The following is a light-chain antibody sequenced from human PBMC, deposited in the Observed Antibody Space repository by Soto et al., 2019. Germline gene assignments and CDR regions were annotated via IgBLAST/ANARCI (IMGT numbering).Light chain of an antibody. J-gene: IGLJ2*01. CDR1: SSDVGGYNY. V-gene: IGLV2-14*01. CDR3: GLCPSSRYRGVI. Sequence: QSALTQPASVSGSPGQSITISCTGTSSDVGGYNYVSWYQQHPGKAPKLMIYEVSLRPSGISNRFSGSRSGNTASLTISGLQAEDEAYYYCGLCPSSRYRGVIFGGGTKLTVL. CDR2: EVS.